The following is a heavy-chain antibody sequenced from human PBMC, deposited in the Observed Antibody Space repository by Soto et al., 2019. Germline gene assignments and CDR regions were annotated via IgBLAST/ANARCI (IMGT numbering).Heavy chain of an antibody. CDR2: ISGSGGST. CDR3: AIHPSTNYYYYGMDV. J-gene: IGHJ6*02. Sequence: GGSLRLPCAASGFTFSSYAMRWVRQAPGKGLEWVSAISGSGGSTYYADSVKGRFTISRDNSKNTLYLQMNSLRAEDTAVYYCAIHPSTNYYYYGMDVWGQGTTVTVSS. CDR1: GFTFSSYA. V-gene: IGHV3-23*01.